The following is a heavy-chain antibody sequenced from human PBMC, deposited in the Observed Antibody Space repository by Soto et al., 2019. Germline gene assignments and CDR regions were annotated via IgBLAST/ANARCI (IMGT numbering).Heavy chain of an antibody. CDR1: GFTVSTNY. D-gene: IGHD6-19*01. CDR2: IYSGGST. Sequence: GGSLRLSCTASGFTVSTNYMSWVRQAPGKGLEWVSVIYSGGSTYYADSVKGRFTISRDNSKNTLYLQMNSLRAEDTAVYYCARDISGYSSGWYSDYYYGMDVWGQGTTVTVSS. J-gene: IGHJ6*02. V-gene: IGHV3-66*01. CDR3: ARDISGYSSGWYSDYYYGMDV.